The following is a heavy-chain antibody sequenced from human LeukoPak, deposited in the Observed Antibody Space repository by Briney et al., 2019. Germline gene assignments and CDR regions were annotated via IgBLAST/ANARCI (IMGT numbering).Heavy chain of an antibody. CDR1: GFTFSSYG. J-gene: IGHJ5*02. CDR3: AREGLTYYDFWSGPRAGWFDP. CDR2: IWYDGSNK. Sequence: GGSLSLSWAASGFTFSSYGMHWVRQAPGKGQGWVAVIWYDGSNKYYADSVKGRFTISRDNSRNTLYLQMNSLRAEDTAVYYCAREGLTYYDFWSGPRAGWFDPWGQGTLVTVSS. D-gene: IGHD3-3*01. V-gene: IGHV3-33*01.